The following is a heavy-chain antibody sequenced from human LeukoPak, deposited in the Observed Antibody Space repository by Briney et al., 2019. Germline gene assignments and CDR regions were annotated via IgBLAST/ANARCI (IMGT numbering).Heavy chain of an antibody. D-gene: IGHD3-3*01. CDR1: GFIVSSNY. Sequence: GGSLRLSCAASGFIVSSNYMSWVRQAPGKGLEWVSYISSSSSTIYYADSVKGRFTIFRDNAKNSLYLQMNSLRAEDTAVYYCARDPSQYDFWSGSPDPPDYWGQGTLVTVSS. J-gene: IGHJ4*02. CDR3: ARDPSQYDFWSGSPDPPDY. CDR2: ISSSSSTI. V-gene: IGHV3-48*01.